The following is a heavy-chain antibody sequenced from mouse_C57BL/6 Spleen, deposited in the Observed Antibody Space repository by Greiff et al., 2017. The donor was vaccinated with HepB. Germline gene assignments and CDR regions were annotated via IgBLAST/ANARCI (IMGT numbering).Heavy chain of an antibody. CDR1: GFTFSSYA. V-gene: IGHV5-4*01. CDR3: ARDLTTVGYFDY. J-gene: IGHJ2*01. D-gene: IGHD1-1*01. CDR2: ISDGGSYT. Sequence: EVKLQESGGGLVKPGGSLKLSCAASGFTFSSYAMSWVRQTPEKRLEWVATISDGGSYTYYPDNVKGRFTISRDNAKNNLYLQMSHLKSEDTAMYYCARDLTTVGYFDYWGQGTTLTVSS.